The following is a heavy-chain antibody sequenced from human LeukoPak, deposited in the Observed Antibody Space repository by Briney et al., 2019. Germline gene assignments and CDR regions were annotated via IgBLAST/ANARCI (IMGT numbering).Heavy chain of an antibody. CDR3: ANFRVGATGDS. V-gene: IGHV3-30*18. Sequence: GGSLRLSCAASGFTFSSYGMHWVRQAPGKGLGWVAMISYDGSDEYYADSVKGRFTISRDNSKNTLYLQMNSLRAEDTAVYYCANFRVGATGDSWGQGTLVTVSS. J-gene: IGHJ4*02. CDR2: ISYDGSDE. D-gene: IGHD1-26*01. CDR1: GFTFSSYG.